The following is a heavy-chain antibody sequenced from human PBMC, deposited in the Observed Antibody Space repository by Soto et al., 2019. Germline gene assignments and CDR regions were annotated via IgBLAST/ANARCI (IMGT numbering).Heavy chain of an antibody. CDR3: AGAGYYFDD. J-gene: IGHJ4*02. Sequence: EVQLVESGGGLVQPGGSLNFSWEASEFTFGSYRINWVRQAPGKGLEGVSYKSSGSGTIYYADSVKGRFTISRDNAENSLYLQMNSLRDEDTAVYYCAGAGYYFDDWGQGTLVTVSS. CDR2: KSSGSGTI. CDR1: EFTFGSYR. V-gene: IGHV3-48*02. D-gene: IGHD6-13*01.